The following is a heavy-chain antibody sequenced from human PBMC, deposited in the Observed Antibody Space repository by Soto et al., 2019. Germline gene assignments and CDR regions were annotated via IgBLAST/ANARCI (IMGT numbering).Heavy chain of an antibody. CDR1: GFTFRSFT. Sequence: EVQLVESGGGLVKPGGSLSLSCAASGFTFRSFTMKWVRQAPGKGLEWVSTISSNSAYIYYTDALRGRFTISRDNAKNSLHLQMNSLRAEDTAVYYCTRDASRDSSARGWFDPWGPGTLVTVSS. V-gene: IGHV3-21*02. J-gene: IGHJ5*02. CDR2: ISSNSAYI. CDR3: TRDASRDSSARGWFDP. D-gene: IGHD6-13*01.